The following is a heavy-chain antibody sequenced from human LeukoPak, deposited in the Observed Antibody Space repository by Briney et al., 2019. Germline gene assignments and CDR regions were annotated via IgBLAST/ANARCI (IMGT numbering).Heavy chain of an antibody. V-gene: IGHV1-18*04. D-gene: IGHD3-9*01. Sequence: ASVKVSCKASGYTFTAYYMHWVRQAPGQGPEWMGWISAYNGNTNYAQKLQGRVTMTTDTSTSTAYMELRSLRSDDTAVYYCARDKRAYYDILTGYYLRGPFDYWGQGTLVTVSS. CDR2: ISAYNGNT. CDR3: ARDKRAYYDILTGYYLRGPFDY. CDR1: GYTFTAYY. J-gene: IGHJ4*02.